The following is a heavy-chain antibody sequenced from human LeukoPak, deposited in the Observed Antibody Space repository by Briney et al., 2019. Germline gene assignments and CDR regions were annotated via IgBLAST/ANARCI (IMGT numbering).Heavy chain of an antibody. V-gene: IGHV4-38-2*02. Sequence: KPSETLSLTRTVSGYSISSGYYWGWIRQPPGKGLEWIGSIYYSGSTYYNPSLKSRVTISVDTSKNQFSLKLSSVTAADTAVYYCARTRYYYNSRSYGAPYYFDYWGQGTLVTVSS. D-gene: IGHD3-10*01. CDR1: GYSISSGYY. CDR2: IYYSGST. J-gene: IGHJ4*02. CDR3: ARTRYYYNSRSYGAPYYFDY.